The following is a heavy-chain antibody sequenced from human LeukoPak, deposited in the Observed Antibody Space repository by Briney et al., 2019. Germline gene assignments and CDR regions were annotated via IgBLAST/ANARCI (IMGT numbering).Heavy chain of an antibody. CDR3: ARQTAMGRSGDY. CDR2: IDPSDSET. Sequence: LGESLKISCKASGYSFTSYWIGWVRHMPGKGLEWMGIIDPSDSETRYTPSFQGQVTISVDKSLTTAYLQWNSLKASDTAMYYCARQTAMGRSGDYWGQGTLATVSS. V-gene: IGHV5-51*01. D-gene: IGHD7-27*01. J-gene: IGHJ4*02. CDR1: GYSFTSYW.